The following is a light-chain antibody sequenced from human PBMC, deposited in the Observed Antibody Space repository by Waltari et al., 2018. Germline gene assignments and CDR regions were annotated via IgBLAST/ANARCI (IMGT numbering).Light chain of an antibody. CDR3: ASFAGSNTL. CDR1: STHVGVSHF. J-gene: IGLJ2*01. V-gene: IGLV2-8*01. CDR2: EVS. Sequence: QSALTPPPSASGSPGQSVTIPSPGTSTHVGVSHFVSWSPQSPGKAPKLLIYEVSERPAGVPDRFSGSKSGYTASLTVSGLQAEDEADYFCASFAGSNTLFGGGTKLTVL.